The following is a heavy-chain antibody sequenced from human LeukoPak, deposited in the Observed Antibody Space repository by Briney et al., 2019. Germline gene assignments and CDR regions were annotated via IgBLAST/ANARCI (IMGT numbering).Heavy chain of an antibody. J-gene: IGHJ6*02. CDR2: VYSAGTT. CDR1: GFTVSSSY. CDR3: ARNFYYYYNMDV. D-gene: IGHD1-14*01. Sequence: GGSLRLSCAASGFTVSSSYMTWVRQAPGKGLEWVSLVYSAGTTYYADSVKGRFTISRDDSKNALYLQMNSLRAEDTAVYYCARNFYYYYNMDVWGQGTTVTVSS. V-gene: IGHV3-66*01.